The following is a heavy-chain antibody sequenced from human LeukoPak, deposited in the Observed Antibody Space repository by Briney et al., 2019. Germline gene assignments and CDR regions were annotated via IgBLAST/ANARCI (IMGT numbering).Heavy chain of an antibody. V-gene: IGHV4-59*01. D-gene: IGHD3-22*01. CDR3: ARDAYYYDSSCYYSNWFDP. Sequence: PSETLSLTCTVSGGSISSYYWSWIRQPPGKGLEWIGYIYYSGSTNYNPSLKSRVTISVDTSKNQFSLKLSSVTAAGTAVYYCARDAYYYDSSCYYSNWFDPWGQGTLVTVSS. CDR1: GGSISSYY. CDR2: IYYSGST. J-gene: IGHJ5*02.